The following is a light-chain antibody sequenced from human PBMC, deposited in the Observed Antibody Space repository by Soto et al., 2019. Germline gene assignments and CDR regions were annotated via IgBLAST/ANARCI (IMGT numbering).Light chain of an antibody. CDR1: QSVSSY. Sequence: EMVLTQSPATLSLSPGERATLSCRASQSVSSYLAWYQQKPGQAPRLLISDASNRATGIPARFSGSGSGTDFTLTISSLEPEDFAVYYCQQRSNWPALTFGGGTKLDIK. CDR2: DAS. V-gene: IGKV3-11*01. CDR3: QQRSNWPALT. J-gene: IGKJ4*01.